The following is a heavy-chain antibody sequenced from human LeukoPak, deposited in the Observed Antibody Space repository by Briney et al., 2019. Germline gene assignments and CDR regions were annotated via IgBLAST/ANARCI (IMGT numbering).Heavy chain of an antibody. CDR2: IIPILGIA. CDR1: GGTFSSYA. CDR3: ASGGYNYPYYFDY. Sequence: GASVKVSCKASGGTFSSYAISWVRQAPGQGLEWMGRIIPILGIANYAQKFQGRVTMTRDTSTSTVYMELSSLRSEDTAVYYCASGGYNYPYYFDYWGQGTLVTVSS. J-gene: IGHJ4*02. D-gene: IGHD5-24*01. V-gene: IGHV1-69*04.